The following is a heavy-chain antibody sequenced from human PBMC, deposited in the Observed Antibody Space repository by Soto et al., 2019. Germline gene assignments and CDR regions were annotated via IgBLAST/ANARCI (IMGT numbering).Heavy chain of an antibody. V-gene: IGHV1-18*01. CDR2: ISAYNGNT. CDR3: ARGYSSGWYKDV. Sequence: ASGKVSCKGSGYTFTMYGISGVLQSPGQGLEWMGWISAYNGNTNYAQKLQGRVTMTTDTSTSTAYMELRSLRSDDTAVYYCARGYSSGWYKDVWGQGTTVTVSS. CDR1: GYTFTMYG. D-gene: IGHD6-19*01. J-gene: IGHJ6*02.